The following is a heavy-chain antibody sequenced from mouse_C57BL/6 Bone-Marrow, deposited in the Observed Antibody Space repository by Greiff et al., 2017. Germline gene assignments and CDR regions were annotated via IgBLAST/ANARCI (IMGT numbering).Heavy chain of an antibody. J-gene: IGHJ1*03. CDR1: GYAFSSSW. V-gene: IGHV1-82*01. CDR2: LYPGDGDT. CDR3: ARAGSSYRYFDV. D-gene: IGHD1-1*01. Sequence: QVQLQQSGPELVKPGASVKISCKASGYAFSSSWMNWVKQRPGKGLEWIGRLYPGDGDTNYNGKVKGKATLTADKSSSTAYMQLSSLTSEDSAVYFWARAGSSYRYFDVWGTGTTVTVSS.